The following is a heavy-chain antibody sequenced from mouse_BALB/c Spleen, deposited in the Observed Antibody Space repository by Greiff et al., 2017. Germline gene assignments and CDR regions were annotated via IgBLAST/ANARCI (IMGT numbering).Heavy chain of an antibody. Sequence: EVMLVESGGGLVQPGGSLKLSCAASGFTFSSYTMSWVRQTPEKRLEWVAYISNGGGSTYYPDTVKGRFTISRDNAKNTLYLQMSSLKSEDTAMYYCARHAGSNYLFAYWGQGTLVTVSA. J-gene: IGHJ3*01. CDR1: GFTFSSYT. CDR3: ARHAGSNYLFAY. CDR2: ISNGGGST. D-gene: IGHD2-5*01. V-gene: IGHV5-12-2*01.